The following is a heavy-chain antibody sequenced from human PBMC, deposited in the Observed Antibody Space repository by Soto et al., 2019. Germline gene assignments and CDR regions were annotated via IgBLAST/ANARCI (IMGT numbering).Heavy chain of an antibody. CDR2: INPNSGGT. CDR1: GYTFTGYY. V-gene: IGHV1-2*04. CDR3: ARDLGRDMAKIDVDH. J-gene: IGHJ4*02. Sequence: ASVKVSCKASGYTFTGYYMHWVRQAPGQGLEWMGWINPNSGGTNYAQKFQGWVTMTRDTSISTAYMELSRLRSDDTAVYYCARDLGRDMAKIDVDHWGQGTLVTVSS. D-gene: IGHD3-16*01.